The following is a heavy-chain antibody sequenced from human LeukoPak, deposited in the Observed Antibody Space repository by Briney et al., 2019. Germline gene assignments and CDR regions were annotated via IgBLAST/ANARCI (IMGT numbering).Heavy chain of an antibody. V-gene: IGHV7-4-1*02. CDR1: GYTFTGYY. J-gene: IGHJ4*02. Sequence: ASVKVSCKASGYTFTGYYMHWVRQAPGQGLEWMGWINTNTGNPTYAQGFTGRFVFSLDTSVSTAYLQISSLKAEDTAVYYCARGWDTYYYDSSGYYLDYWGQGTLVTVSS. CDR3: ARGWDTYYYDSSGYYLDY. CDR2: INTNTGNP. D-gene: IGHD3-22*01.